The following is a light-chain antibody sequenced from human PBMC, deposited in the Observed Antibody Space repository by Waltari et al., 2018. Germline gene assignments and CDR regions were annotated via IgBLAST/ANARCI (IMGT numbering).Light chain of an antibody. CDR2: AAS. J-gene: IGKJ2*01. CDR3: QQFNSYPYT. Sequence: DIQLTQSPSFLSASVRDRVIVTCRASQDIGSYLVWYQQMPGKAPKVLIHAASSLETGVPSRFSGSGSGTEFTLTISSLQPEDFATYYCQQFNSYPYTFGQGTKLEIK. CDR1: QDIGSY. V-gene: IGKV1-9*01.